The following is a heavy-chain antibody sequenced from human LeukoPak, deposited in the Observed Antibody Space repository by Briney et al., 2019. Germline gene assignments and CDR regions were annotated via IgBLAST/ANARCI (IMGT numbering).Heavy chain of an antibody. D-gene: IGHD5-12*01. V-gene: IGHV3-53*01. CDR2: IYSDGST. CDR3: VGGEWLRSGLGY. J-gene: IGHJ4*02. Sequence: GGSLRLSCAASGFTVTGYYMSWVRQAPGKGLEWVSNIYSDGSTYYADSVKGRCIISRENYKNTLYLQMYSLRAEDTAVYFCVGGEWLRSGLGYWGQGTLVTVSS. CDR1: GFTVTGYY.